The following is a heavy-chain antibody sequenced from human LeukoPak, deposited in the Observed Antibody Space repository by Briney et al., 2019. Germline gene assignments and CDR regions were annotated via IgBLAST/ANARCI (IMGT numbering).Heavy chain of an antibody. CDR2: ITSSSNYI. D-gene: IGHD6-19*01. V-gene: IGHV3-21*01. Sequence: PGGSLRLSCAASGFTFSDYSINWVRQAPGKGLEWVSSITSSSNYIYYADSVKGRFTISRDNAKNSLFLQMDSLRSEDTAVYYCARDAYSSSSFDYWGQGTLVTVSS. J-gene: IGHJ4*02. CDR3: ARDAYSSSSFDY. CDR1: GFTFSDYS.